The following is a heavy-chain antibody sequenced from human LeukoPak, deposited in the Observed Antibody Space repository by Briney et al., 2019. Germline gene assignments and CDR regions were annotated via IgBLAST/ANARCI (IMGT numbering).Heavy chain of an antibody. CDR1: GCPFSTSA. J-gene: IGHJ6*02. Sequence: AETLRLSCDVSGCPFSTSAMTWVRQAPGKGLEWVSPIGSGNKPHYSESVKGRFAISGDNSKSLLFLQLNSLRAYDTARDYCAREVHYYVAMDVWGQGTTVSV. V-gene: IGHV3-23*01. D-gene: IGHD3-10*02. CDR3: AREVHYYVAMDV. CDR2: IGSGNKP.